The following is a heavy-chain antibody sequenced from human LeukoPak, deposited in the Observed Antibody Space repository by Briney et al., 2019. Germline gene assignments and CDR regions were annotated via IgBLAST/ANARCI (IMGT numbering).Heavy chain of an antibody. CDR3: ARDSMSPPAQWLVVGFDY. Sequence: SETLSLTCTVSGVSISSYYWSWIRQPAGKGLEWIGRIYTSGSTNYNPSLKSRVTMSVDTSKNQFSLKLSSVTAADTAVYYCARDSMSPPAQWLVVGFDYWGQGTLVTVSS. CDR1: GVSISSYY. V-gene: IGHV4-4*07. D-gene: IGHD6-19*01. CDR2: IYTSGST. J-gene: IGHJ4*02.